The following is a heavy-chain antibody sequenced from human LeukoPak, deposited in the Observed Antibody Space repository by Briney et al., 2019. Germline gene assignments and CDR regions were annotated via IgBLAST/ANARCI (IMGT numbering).Heavy chain of an antibody. J-gene: IGHJ3*01. CDR1: GFTFSSYW. Sequence: GGSLRLSCAASGFTFSSYWMSWVRQAPGKGLEWVANIKQDGSEKYYVDSVKGRFTISRDNAKNSLYLQMNSLRAEDTAVYYCASADYYGSGSYYFGSGYWGQGTMVTVSS. CDR3: ASADYYGSGSYYFGSGY. D-gene: IGHD3-10*01. CDR2: IKQDGSEK. V-gene: IGHV3-7*01.